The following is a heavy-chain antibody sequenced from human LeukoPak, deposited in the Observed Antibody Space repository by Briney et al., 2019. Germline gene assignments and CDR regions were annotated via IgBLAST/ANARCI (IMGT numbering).Heavy chain of an antibody. Sequence: ASVKVSCKVSGYTLTELSMHWGRQAPGKGLEWRGGFDPEEGETIYAQKFQGRVTMTEDTSTDTAYMELSSLRSEDTAVYYCATSGSNVVGATGSLGETRRFDYWGQGTLVTVSS. CDR3: ATSGSNVVGATGSLGETRRFDY. CDR2: FDPEEGET. V-gene: IGHV1-24*01. D-gene: IGHD1-26*01. J-gene: IGHJ4*02. CDR1: GYTLTELS.